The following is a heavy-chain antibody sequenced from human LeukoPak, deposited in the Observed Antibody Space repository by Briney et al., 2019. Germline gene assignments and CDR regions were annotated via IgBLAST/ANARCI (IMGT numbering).Heavy chain of an antibody. J-gene: IGHJ4*02. D-gene: IGHD3-16*01. CDR3: AKKSGAGGVVDC. CDR2: IYYSGST. V-gene: IGHV4-39*01. CDR1: GGSISSSSYY. Sequence: SETLSLTCTVSGGSISSSSYYWGWIRQPPGKGLEWIGSIYYSGSTYYNPSLKSRVTISVDTSKNHFSLKLSSVTASDTVVYNCAKKSGAGGVVDCWGQGTLVPVPS.